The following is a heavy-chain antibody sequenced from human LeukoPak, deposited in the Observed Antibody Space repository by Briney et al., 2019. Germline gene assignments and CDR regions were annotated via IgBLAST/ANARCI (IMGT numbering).Heavy chain of an antibody. D-gene: IGHD1-26*01. CDR2: IRYDGSNK. CDR1: GFTFSSYG. V-gene: IGHV3-30*02. CDR3: AKAPIVGATAFDY. Sequence: GGSLRLSCAASGFTFSSYGMHWVRQAPGKGLEWVAFIRYDGSNKYYADSVKGRFTISRDNSKNTLYLQMNSLRAEDTAVYYCAKAPIVGATAFDYWGQGTLVTVSS. J-gene: IGHJ4*02.